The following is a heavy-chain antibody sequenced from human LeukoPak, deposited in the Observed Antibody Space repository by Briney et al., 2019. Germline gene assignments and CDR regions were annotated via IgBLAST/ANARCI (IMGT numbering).Heavy chain of an antibody. CDR2: ISGSGGST. J-gene: IGHJ4*02. Sequence: GGSLRLSCAASRFTFSSYAMSWVRQAPGKGLEWVSAISGSGGSTYYADSVKGRFTISRDNSKNTLYLQMNSLRAEDTAVYYCAKEREYQLLYRGYFDYWGQGTLVTVSS. CDR3: AKEREYQLLYRGYFDY. V-gene: IGHV3-23*01. CDR1: RFTFSSYA. D-gene: IGHD2-2*02.